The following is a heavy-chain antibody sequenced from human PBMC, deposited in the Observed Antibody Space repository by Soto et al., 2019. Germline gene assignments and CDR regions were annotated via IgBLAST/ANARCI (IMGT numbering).Heavy chain of an antibody. CDR2: IYSSEDT. CDR3: ARDPGYFYGMDV. Sequence: SETLSLTCTVSGGSVSSNDYSWGWIRQSPGKGLEWIGTIYSSEDTHYNPSLLSRVTISVDTSNNQFSLHLNSVTPEDTAVYYCARDPGYFYGMDVWGQATTVTVSS. V-gene: IGHV4-39*02. J-gene: IGHJ6*02. CDR1: GGSVSSNDYS.